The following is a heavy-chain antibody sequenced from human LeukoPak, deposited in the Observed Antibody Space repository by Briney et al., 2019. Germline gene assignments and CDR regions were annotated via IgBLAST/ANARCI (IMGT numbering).Heavy chain of an antibody. CDR1: GFTFSSYA. CDR2: ISYDGSNK. J-gene: IGHJ4*02. Sequence: GGSLRLSCAASGFTFSSYAMHWVRQAPGKGLEWVAVISYDGSNKYYADSVKGRFTISRDNYKNTLYLQMNSLRAEDTAVYYCARLGDGYKEHYFDYWGQGTLVTVSS. CDR3: ARLGDGYKEHYFDY. V-gene: IGHV3-30-3*01. D-gene: IGHD5-24*01.